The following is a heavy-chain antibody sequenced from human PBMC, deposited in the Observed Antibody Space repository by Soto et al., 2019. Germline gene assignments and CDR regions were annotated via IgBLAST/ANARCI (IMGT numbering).Heavy chain of an antibody. CDR3: ARGRYYDSSGYYYAFDY. J-gene: IGHJ4*02. D-gene: IGHD3-22*01. V-gene: IGHV1-69*13. Sequence: GASVKVSCKASGGTFSSYAISWVRQAPGQGLEWMGGIIPIFGTANYAQKFQGRVTITADESTSTAYMELSSLRSEDTAVYYCARGRYYDSSGYYYAFDYWGQGTLVTVSS. CDR2: IIPIFGTA. CDR1: GGTFSSYA.